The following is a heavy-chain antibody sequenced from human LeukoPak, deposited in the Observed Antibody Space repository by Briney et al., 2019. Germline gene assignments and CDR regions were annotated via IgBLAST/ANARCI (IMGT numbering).Heavy chain of an antibody. CDR2: ISCSGGST. Sequence: GGSLRLSCAASGFTFSSYAMSWVRQAPGKGLEWVSSISCSGGSTYYADSVKGRFTISRDNSKNPLYLQLNSLRAEDKAVSYCAKDPSHYSSDDYWGQGTLVTVSS. CDR3: AKDPSHYSSDDY. V-gene: IGHV3-23*01. J-gene: IGHJ4*02. D-gene: IGHD4-4*01. CDR1: GFTFSSYA.